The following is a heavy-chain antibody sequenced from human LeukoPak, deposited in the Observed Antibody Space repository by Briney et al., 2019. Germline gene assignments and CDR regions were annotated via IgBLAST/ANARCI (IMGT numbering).Heavy chain of an antibody. CDR3: ARSSGSYGAFDI. J-gene: IGHJ3*02. D-gene: IGHD1-26*01. CDR2: IWYDGSNR. Sequence: GGSLRLSCAASGFTFSNAYMNWVRQAPGKGLEWVAVIWYDGSNRYYADSVKGRFTISRDNSKNTLYLQMNSLRAEDTAVYYCARSSGSYGAFDIWGQGTMVTVSS. V-gene: IGHV3-33*08. CDR1: GFTFSNAY.